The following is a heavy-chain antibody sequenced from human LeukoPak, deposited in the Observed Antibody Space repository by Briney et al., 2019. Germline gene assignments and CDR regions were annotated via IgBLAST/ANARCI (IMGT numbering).Heavy chain of an antibody. CDR1: GGAIISDNFY. CDR3: GRLFDS. J-gene: IGHJ4*02. Sequence: PSETLSLTCTVSGGAIISDNFYWGWVRQPPGKGLEWAGSINYSGTTCYNPSLRSRLSISVDTSRTQFFLRLNSVTAADTAVYYCGRLFDSWGQGILVTVSS. CDR2: INYSGTT. V-gene: IGHV4-39*01.